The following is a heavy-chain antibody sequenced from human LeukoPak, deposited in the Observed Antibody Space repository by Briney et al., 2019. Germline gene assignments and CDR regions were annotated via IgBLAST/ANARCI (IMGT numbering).Heavy chain of an antibody. CDR1: GCTFSSYG. Sequence: ASVKVSCKASGCTFSSYGISWVRQAPGQGLEWMGWISAYNGNTNYAQKLQGRVTMTTDTSTSTAYMELRSLRSDDTAVYYCARDDGIRDGYNSGIDYWGQGTLVTVSS. CDR3: ARDDGIRDGYNSGIDY. CDR2: ISAYNGNT. D-gene: IGHD5-24*01. J-gene: IGHJ4*02. V-gene: IGHV1-18*01.